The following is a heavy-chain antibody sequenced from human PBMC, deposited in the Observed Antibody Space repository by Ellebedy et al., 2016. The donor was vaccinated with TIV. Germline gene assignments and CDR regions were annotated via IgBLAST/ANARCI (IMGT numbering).Heavy chain of an antibody. J-gene: IGHJ4*02. Sequence: LSLTXAASGFTFSNFGIHWVRQAPGQGLEWVADISYDGSLEHYADSVKGRFTISRDNSKNTLYLQMNSLRPEDTTVYYCAKSQRPKWYGETKPFDFWGQGTLVAVSS. V-gene: IGHV3-30*18. CDR1: GFTFSNFG. D-gene: IGHD3-10*01. CDR2: ISYDGSLE. CDR3: AKSQRPKWYGETKPFDF.